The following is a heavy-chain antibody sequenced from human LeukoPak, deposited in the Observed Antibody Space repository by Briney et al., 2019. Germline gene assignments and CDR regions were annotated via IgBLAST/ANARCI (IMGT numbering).Heavy chain of an antibody. CDR2: INPDGNKK. CDR3: ARDFAYKKFDY. V-gene: IGHV3-7*03. J-gene: IGHJ4*02. D-gene: IGHD2-21*01. CDR1: GLIFSGSW. Sequence: GGSLRLSCAASGLIFSGSWMNWVRQAPGKGLEWVATINPDGNKKGLADSVRGRFTISGDDAENSLYLQMNSLRVEDTAVYYCARDFAYKKFDYWGQGTLVTVSS.